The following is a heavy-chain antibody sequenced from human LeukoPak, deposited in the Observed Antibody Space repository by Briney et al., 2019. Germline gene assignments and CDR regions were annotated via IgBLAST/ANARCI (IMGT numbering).Heavy chain of an antibody. CDR3: ARHIVVVPAARKLGMDV. J-gene: IGHJ6*03. D-gene: IGHD2-2*01. CDR2: INTNTGNP. CDR1: GYTFTSYA. Sequence: VASVKVSCKASGYTFTSYAMNWVRQAPGQGLEWMGWINTNTGNPTYAQGFTGRFVFSLDTSVSTAYLQISSLKAEDTAVYYCARHIVVVPAARKLGMDVWGKGTTVTVSS. V-gene: IGHV7-4-1*02.